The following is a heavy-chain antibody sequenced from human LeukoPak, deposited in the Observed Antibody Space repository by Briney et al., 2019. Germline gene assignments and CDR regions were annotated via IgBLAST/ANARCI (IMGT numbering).Heavy chain of an antibody. CDR1: GGSFSGYY. CDR2: IDHSGST. D-gene: IGHD1-26*01. CDR3: ARGRGSSSFDY. Sequence: PSETLSLTCAVYGGSFSGYYWSWIRQPPGKGLEWIGEIDHSGSTNYNPSLKSRVTISVDTSKNQFSLKLSSVTAADTAVYYCARGRGSSSFDYWGQGTLVTVSS. V-gene: IGHV4-34*01. J-gene: IGHJ4*02.